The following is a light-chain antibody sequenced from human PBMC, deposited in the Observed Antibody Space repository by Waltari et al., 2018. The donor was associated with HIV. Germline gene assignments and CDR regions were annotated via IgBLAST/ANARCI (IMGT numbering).Light chain of an antibody. CDR2: SSN. CDR1: NSTIGSNS. V-gene: IGLV1-44*01. J-gene: IGLJ2*01. CDR3: AAWDDSRNAHVV. Sequence: QSVLTQPPSASGTPGQRVTISRSGSNSTIGSNSVTWYQQLPGTAPKLLIYSSNQRPLGVPDRFSGSKSGTSASLAISGLQSEDEADYYCAAWDDSRNAHVVFGGGTKLTVL.